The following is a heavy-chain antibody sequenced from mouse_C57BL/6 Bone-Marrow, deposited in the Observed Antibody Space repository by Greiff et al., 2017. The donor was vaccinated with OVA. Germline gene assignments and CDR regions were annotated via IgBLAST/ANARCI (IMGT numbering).Heavy chain of an antibody. CDR3: ARYRGEDFDD. CDR2: IRNKANGYTT. J-gene: IGHJ2*01. V-gene: IGHV7-3*01. Sequence: EVKLVESGGGLVQPGGSLSLSCAASGFTFTDYYMSWVRQPPGKALEWLGFIRNKANGYTTEYSASVKGRFTISRDNSQSILYLQMNALRAEDSATYYCARYRGEDFDDWGQGTTLTVSS. CDR1: GFTFTDYY.